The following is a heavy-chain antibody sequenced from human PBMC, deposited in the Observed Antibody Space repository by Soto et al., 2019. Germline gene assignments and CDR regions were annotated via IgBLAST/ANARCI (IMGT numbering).Heavy chain of an antibody. Sequence: GGSLRLSCAASGFTFSSYGMHWVRQAPGKGLEWVAVISYDGSNKYYADSVKGRFTISRDNSKNTLYLQMNSLRAEDTAVYYCAKDYVPDSRELRAVDYWGQGTLVTVSS. CDR3: AKDYVPDSRELRAVDY. V-gene: IGHV3-30*18. CDR1: GFTFSSYG. D-gene: IGHD1-26*01. CDR2: ISYDGSNK. J-gene: IGHJ4*02.